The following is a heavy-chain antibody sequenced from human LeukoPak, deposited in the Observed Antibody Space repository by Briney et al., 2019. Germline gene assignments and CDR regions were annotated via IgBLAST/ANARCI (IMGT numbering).Heavy chain of an antibody. CDR2: INPSNGGT. CDR1: GYTFSNYY. D-gene: IGHD3-22*01. CDR3: ARGRGKVVVTYADY. V-gene: IGHV1-2*02. J-gene: IGHJ4*02. Sequence: ASVKVSCKTSGYTFSNYYMCWVRQAPGQGLEWMRWINPSNGGTNYAQKFQGRVTMTRDTSISTAYIELSSLRSDDTAVYHCARGRGKVVVTYADYWGQGTLVTVSS.